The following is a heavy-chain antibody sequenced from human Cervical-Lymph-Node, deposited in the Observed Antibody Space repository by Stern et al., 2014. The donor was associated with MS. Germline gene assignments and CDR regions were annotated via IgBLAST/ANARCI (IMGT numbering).Heavy chain of an antibody. CDR1: GGSVSSGSYY. D-gene: IGHD1-26*01. V-gene: IGHV4-61*01. J-gene: IGHJ5*02. Sequence: QLQLQESGPGLVKPSETLSLTCTVSGGSVSSGSYYWSWIRQPPGKGLEWIGYIYYSGSTNYNPSLKSRVTISVDTSKNQFSLKLSSVTAADTAVYYCARERRSGSHLLHWFDPWGQGTLVTVSS. CDR2: IYYSGST. CDR3: ARERRSGSHLLHWFDP.